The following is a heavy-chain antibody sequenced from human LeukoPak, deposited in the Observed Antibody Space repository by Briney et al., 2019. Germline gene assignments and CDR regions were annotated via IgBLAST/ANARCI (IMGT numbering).Heavy chain of an antibody. Sequence: GASVKVSYKASGYTFTGYYIHWVRQAPGQGVEWMGWINPNSGGTKYAQKFQGRVTVTTDTSTSTAYMELRSLRSDDTAVSSCARTPKMATMKYFDYWGQGTLVTVSS. CDR3: ARTPKMATMKYFDY. J-gene: IGHJ4*02. CDR2: INPNSGGT. V-gene: IGHV1-2*02. CDR1: GYTFTGYY. D-gene: IGHD5-24*01.